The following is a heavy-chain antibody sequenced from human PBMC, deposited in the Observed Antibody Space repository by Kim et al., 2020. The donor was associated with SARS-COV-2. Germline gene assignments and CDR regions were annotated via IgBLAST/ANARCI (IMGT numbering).Heavy chain of an antibody. CDR3: ARDPVTLSSGYPENYYYYGMDV. J-gene: IGHJ6*02. V-gene: IGHV1-69*13. D-gene: IGHD3-22*01. CDR1: GGTFSSYA. Sequence: SVKVSCKASGGTFSSYAISWVRQAPGQGLEWMGGIIPIFGTANYAQKFQGRVTITADESTSTAYMELSSLRSEDTAVYYCARDPVTLSSGYPENYYYYGMDVWGQGTTVTVSS. CDR2: IIPIFGTA.